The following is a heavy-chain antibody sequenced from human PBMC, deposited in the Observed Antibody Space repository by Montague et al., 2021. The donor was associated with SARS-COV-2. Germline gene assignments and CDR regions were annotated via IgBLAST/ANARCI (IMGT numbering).Heavy chain of an antibody. V-gene: IGHV3-23*01. D-gene: IGHD3-22*01. CDR3: RVGNYYDSISDY. Sequence: SLRLSCAASGFTFSSYAMSWVRQAPGKGLEWVSAISGSGGSTYYADSVKGRFTISRDNPKNTLYLQMNSLRAEDTAVYYCRVGNYYDSISDYWGQGTLVTVSS. CDR2: ISGSGGST. J-gene: IGHJ4*02. CDR1: GFTFSSYA.